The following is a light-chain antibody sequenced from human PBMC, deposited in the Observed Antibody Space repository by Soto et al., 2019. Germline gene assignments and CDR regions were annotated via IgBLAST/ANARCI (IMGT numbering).Light chain of an antibody. CDR1: SSDVGGHNA. Sequence: QSVLTQPPSASGSPGQSVTISCTGTSSDVGGHNAVSWYQQHPGKAPKLMIYEVNKRPSGVPDRFSGSKSGNTASLTVSGLQAEDEAEYYCCSHAGSSFHVVFGGGTKLTVL. CDR2: EVN. CDR3: CSHAGSSFHVV. V-gene: IGLV2-8*01. J-gene: IGLJ2*01.